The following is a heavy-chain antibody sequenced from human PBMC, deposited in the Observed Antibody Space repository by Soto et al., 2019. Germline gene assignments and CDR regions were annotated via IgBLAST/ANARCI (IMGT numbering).Heavy chain of an antibody. CDR1: GFTFSSYW. V-gene: IGHV3-7*03. D-gene: IGHD6-19*01. CDR3: ARDIAVAGTWFDP. J-gene: IGHJ5*02. CDR2: IKQDGSEK. Sequence: ILSCAASGFTFSSYWMTWVRQAPGKGLEWVANIKQDGSEKYYVDSVKGRFTISRDNAKNSLYLQMNSLRAEDTAVYYCARDIAVAGTWFDPWGQGTLVTVSS.